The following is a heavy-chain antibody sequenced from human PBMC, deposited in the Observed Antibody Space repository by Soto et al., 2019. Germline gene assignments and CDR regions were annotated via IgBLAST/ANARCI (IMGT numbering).Heavy chain of an antibody. CDR2: IIPIFGTA. Sequence: QVQLVQSGAEVKKPGSSVKVSCKASGCTFSSYAISWVRQAPGQGREWMGGIIPIFGTANYAQKFQGRVTITADESTSTAYMELSSLRSEDTAVYYCAARRHTAMVDRYSDPWGQGTLVTVSS. CDR1: GCTFSSYA. J-gene: IGHJ5*02. V-gene: IGHV1-69*12. D-gene: IGHD5-18*01. CDR3: AARRHTAMVDRYSDP.